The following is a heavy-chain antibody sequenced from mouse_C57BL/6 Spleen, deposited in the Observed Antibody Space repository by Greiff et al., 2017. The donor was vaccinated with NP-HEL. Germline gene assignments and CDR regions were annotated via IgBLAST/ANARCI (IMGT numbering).Heavy chain of an antibody. Sequence: VQLQQPGAELVMPGASVKLSCKASGYTFTSSWMHWVKQRPGQGLEWFGEIDPSDSYTNYNQKFKGKSTLTVDKSSSTAYMQLSSLTSEDSAVYYCARSGDYGSFDYWGQGTTLTVSS. V-gene: IGHV1-69*01. CDR3: ARSGDYGSFDY. CDR1: GYTFTSSW. J-gene: IGHJ2*01. CDR2: IDPSDSYT. D-gene: IGHD1-1*01.